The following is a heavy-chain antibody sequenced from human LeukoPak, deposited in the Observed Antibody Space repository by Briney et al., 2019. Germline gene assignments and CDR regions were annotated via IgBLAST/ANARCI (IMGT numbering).Heavy chain of an antibody. D-gene: IGHD6-13*01. CDR2: ISSSSSYI. V-gene: IGHV3-21*01. CDR3: ARAGGYSSSSWFDP. Sequence: GGSLRLSCAASGFTFNSHSMDWVRQAPGKGLEWVSSISSSSSYIYYADSVKGRFTISRDNAKNSLYLQMNSLRAEDTAVYYCARAGGYSSSSWFDPWGQGTLVTVSS. J-gene: IGHJ5*02. CDR1: GFTFNSHS.